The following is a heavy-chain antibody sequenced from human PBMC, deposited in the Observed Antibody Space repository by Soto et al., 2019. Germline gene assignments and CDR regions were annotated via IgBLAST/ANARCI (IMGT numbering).Heavy chain of an antibody. CDR3: ARVLAVAGRHYFDY. CDR1: GYTFTGYY. V-gene: IGHV1-18*04. J-gene: IGHJ4*02. CDR2: INPNSGNT. Sequence: ASVKVSCKASGYTFTGYYMHCVRQAPGQGLEWMGWINPNSGNTNYAQKLQGRVTMTTDTSTSTAYMELRSLRSDDTAVYYCARVLAVAGRHYFDYWGQGTLVTVSS. D-gene: IGHD6-19*01.